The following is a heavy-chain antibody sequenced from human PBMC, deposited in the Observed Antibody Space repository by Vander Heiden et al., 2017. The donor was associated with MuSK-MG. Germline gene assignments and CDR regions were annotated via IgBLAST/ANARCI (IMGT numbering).Heavy chain of an antibody. V-gene: IGHV1-3*01. CDR1: GYTFTSYA. CDR2: INAGNGNT. D-gene: IGHD3-22*01. Sequence: QVQLVQSGAEVKKPGSSVKVSCEASGYTFTSYAMYLARQAPGQRLEWMGWINAGNGNTKYSQKVQGRITITRDTSASTAYMEMSSMRSEDTAMYYCASGGNYYDSSGYQPFDYWGQGTLVTVSS. J-gene: IGHJ4*02. CDR3: ASGGNYYDSSGYQPFDY.